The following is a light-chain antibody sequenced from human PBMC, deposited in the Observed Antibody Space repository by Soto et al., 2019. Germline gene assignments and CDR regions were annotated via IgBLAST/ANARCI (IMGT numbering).Light chain of an antibody. CDR1: SSNIGSNA. J-gene: IGLJ3*02. Sequence: QSALPQPHSAYGTPGQRVAISCSGSSSNIGSNAVNWYQQLPGAAPKLHIYKNTLRPSGVPDRFSGSKSGASASLAISGLQSEDESDYYCAAWDDSLKGLVFGGGTKLTVL. CDR2: KNT. CDR3: AAWDDSLKGLV. V-gene: IGLV1-44*01.